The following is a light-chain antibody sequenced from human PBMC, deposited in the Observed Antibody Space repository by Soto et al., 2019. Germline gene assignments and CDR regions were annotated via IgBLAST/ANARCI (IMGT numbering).Light chain of an antibody. CDR1: RDIRNV. V-gene: IGKV1-6*01. CDR2: GAS. J-gene: IGKJ5*01. CDR3: LLHSHYPIT. Sequence: AVELIKYPTSLSASVGDRVTISCRASRDIRNVLAWYQHAPGKDPKVLIYGASILHSGVPSRFSGSGSGTDFTLTISSLLPEDFATYYCLLHSHYPITTGQGTPLEIK.